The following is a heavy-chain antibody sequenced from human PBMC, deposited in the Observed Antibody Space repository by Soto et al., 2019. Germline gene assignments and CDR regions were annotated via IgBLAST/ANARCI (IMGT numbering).Heavy chain of an antibody. J-gene: IGHJ4*02. CDR1: GDSISSYY. CDR2: LYYGRSA. D-gene: IGHD3-22*01. V-gene: IGHV4-59*01. CDR3: ALRSMAVVPEY. Sequence: QVQLQESGPGLVKPSETLSLPCAVSGDSISSYYCMWIRQPPGKGLEALAYLYYGRSANYNPSLKSRVTLSVDTSTNQCSLTLSSMTAADTAVYYCALRSMAVVPEYWGQVTLVTVAS.